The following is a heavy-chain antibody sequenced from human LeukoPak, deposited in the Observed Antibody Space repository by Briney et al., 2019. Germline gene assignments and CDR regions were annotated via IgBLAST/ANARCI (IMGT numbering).Heavy chain of an antibody. D-gene: IGHD3-16*01. J-gene: IGHJ4*02. V-gene: IGHV3-21*01. CDR1: GFTFSTYS. Sequence: NPGGSLRLSCAASGFTFSTYSMSWVRQAPGKGLEWVSSISSSSSYLYYADSVKGRSTFSRDNAKNSLYLQMNSLRAEDTAVYYCARVQWGGYYFDYWGQGTLVTVSS. CDR3: ARVQWGGYYFDY. CDR2: ISSSSSYL.